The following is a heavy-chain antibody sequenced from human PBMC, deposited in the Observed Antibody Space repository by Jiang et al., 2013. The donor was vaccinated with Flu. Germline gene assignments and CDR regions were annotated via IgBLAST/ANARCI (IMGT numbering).Heavy chain of an antibody. Sequence: QLVESGGGVVQPGRSLRLSCAASGFTFSSYGMHWVRQAPGKGLEWVAVISYDGSNKYYADSVKGRFTISRDNSKNTLYLQMNSLRAEDTAVYYCAKSFDWLSLYGGFDYWGQGTLVTVSS. J-gene: IGHJ4*02. V-gene: IGHV3-30*18. CDR1: GFTFSSYG. CDR3: AKSFDWLSLYGGFDY. D-gene: IGHD3-9*01. CDR2: ISYDGSNK.